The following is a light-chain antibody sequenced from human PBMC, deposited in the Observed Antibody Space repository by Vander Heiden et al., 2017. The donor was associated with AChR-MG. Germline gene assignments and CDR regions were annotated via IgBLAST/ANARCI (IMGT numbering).Light chain of an antibody. CDR1: SSNVGGYNY. Sequence: QSALTQPRSVSGSPGQSVTISCTGTSSNVGGYNYVSWYQQHPGKAHNLIIYDVSKRPSGVPDRFSGSKSGNTASLTIAGLQAEDEADYYCCSYAGTYTLVFGGGTKLTVL. J-gene: IGLJ2*01. V-gene: IGLV2-11*01. CDR2: DVS. CDR3: CSYAGTYTLV.